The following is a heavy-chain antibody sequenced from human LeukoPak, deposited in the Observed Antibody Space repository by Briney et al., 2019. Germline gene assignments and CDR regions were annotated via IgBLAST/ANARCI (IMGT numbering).Heavy chain of an antibody. D-gene: IGHD3-22*01. V-gene: IGHV4-59*08. J-gene: IGHJ3*02. Sequence: SETLSLTCTVSGGSISSYYWSWLRQPPGKGLEWIGYIYYSGSTNYNPSLKSRATISVDTSKNQFSLKLSSVTAADTAVYYCARQGYDIDAFDIWGQGTMVTVSS. CDR1: GGSISSYY. CDR3: ARQGYDIDAFDI. CDR2: IYYSGST.